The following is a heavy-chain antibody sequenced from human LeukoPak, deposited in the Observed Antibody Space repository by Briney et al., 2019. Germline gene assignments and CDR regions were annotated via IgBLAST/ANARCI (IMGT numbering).Heavy chain of an antibody. V-gene: IGHV3-21*01. CDR1: GFTLSSHS. D-gene: IGHD3-10*01. Sequence: GGSLRLSCAASGFTLSSHSMNWVRQAPGKGLEWVSSISSSSSYIYYADSVKGRFTISRDNSKNTLYLQMNSLRAEDTAVYYCAKLAKYFYGSETYYFFEHWGQGTPVTASS. CDR3: AKLAKYFYGSETYYFFEH. J-gene: IGHJ4*02. CDR2: ISSSSSYI.